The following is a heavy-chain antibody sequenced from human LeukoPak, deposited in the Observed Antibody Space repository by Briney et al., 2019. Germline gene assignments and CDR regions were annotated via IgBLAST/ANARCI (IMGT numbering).Heavy chain of an antibody. CDR1: GYTFTGYY. D-gene: IGHD2-21*02. V-gene: IGHV1-2*02. J-gene: IGHJ3*02. CDR3: ARVAYCGGDCYSDSAFDI. Sequence: ASVKVSCKASGYTFTGYYMHWVRQAPGQGLEWMGWINPNSGGTNYAQKFQGRVTMTRDTSISTAYMELSRLRSDDTAVYYCARVAYCGGDCYSDSAFDIWGQGTMVTVSS. CDR2: INPNSGGT.